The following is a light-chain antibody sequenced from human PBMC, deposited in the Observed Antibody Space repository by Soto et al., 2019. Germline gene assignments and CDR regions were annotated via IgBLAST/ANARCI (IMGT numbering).Light chain of an antibody. Sequence: IVLPQSPGTLSLSPGERVTLSCRASQSVTTRLAWYRHKPGQAPTLLMSGASNRASGVPVRFSGSGSGTDFTLTITRLEPEDFALYYCQQYGGSPITFGLGTRLEIK. V-gene: IGKV3-20*01. CDR1: QSVTTR. J-gene: IGKJ5*01. CDR2: GAS. CDR3: QQYGGSPIT.